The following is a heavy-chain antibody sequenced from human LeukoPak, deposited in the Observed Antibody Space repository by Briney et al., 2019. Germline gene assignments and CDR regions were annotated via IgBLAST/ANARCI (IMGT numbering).Heavy chain of an antibody. CDR2: SYHSGST. J-gene: IGHJ4*02. Sequence: ETLSLTCAVSGYSISSGYYWGWIRQPPGKGLEWIGSSYHSGSTYYNPSLKSRVTISVDTSKNQFSLKLSSVTAADTAVYYCASPVVAGYCSGGRCYGDYWGQGTLVTVSS. D-gene: IGHD2-15*01. CDR1: GYSISSGYY. CDR3: ASPVVAGYCSGGRCYGDY. V-gene: IGHV4-38-2*01.